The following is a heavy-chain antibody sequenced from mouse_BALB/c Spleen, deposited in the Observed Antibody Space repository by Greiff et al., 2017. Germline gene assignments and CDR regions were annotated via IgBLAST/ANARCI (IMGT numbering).Heavy chain of an antibody. D-gene: IGHD2-1*01. CDR2: IYPGNSDT. J-gene: IGHJ3*01. CDR1: GYTFTSYW. Sequence: VQLQQSGTVLARPGASVKMSCKASGYTFTSYWMHWVKQRPGQGLEWIGAIYPGNSDTSYNQKFKGKAKLTAVTSTSTAYMELSSLTNEDSAVYYCTRNGNYEAWFAYWGQGTLVTVSA. V-gene: IGHV1-5*01. CDR3: TRNGNYEAWFAY.